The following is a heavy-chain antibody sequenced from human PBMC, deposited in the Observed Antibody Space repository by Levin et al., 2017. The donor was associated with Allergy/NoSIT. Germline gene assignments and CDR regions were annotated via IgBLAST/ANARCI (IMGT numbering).Heavy chain of an antibody. J-gene: IGHJ3*01. CDR1: AYTLTTFG. CDR2: INSNNGDT. Sequence: GESLKISCKASAYTLTTFGVNWVRQASGEGLEWMGWINSNNGDTNYAQKFQGRVTMTTDTSATTFYMELKTLTSDDAAAYYCAKASYGGYCSGGRCFSAFDLWGQGTMVTVSS. V-gene: IGHV1-18*01. D-gene: IGHD2-15*01. CDR3: AKASYGGYCSGGRCFSAFDL.